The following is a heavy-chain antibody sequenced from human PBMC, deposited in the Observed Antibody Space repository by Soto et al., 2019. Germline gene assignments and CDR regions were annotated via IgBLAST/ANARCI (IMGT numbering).Heavy chain of an antibody. CDR1: GASLSSGGYY. J-gene: IGHJ5*02. CDR2: IYYSGSP. Sequence: SETLSLTCSLSGASLSSGGYYWGWIRQHPGKGLEWNGYIYYSGSPYYNPSLKSRVALSVDVSKNQFSLKLSSVTAADTAVYYCAREPSTWGQGTLVSVSS. D-gene: IGHD2-2*01. CDR3: AREPST. V-gene: IGHV4-31*03.